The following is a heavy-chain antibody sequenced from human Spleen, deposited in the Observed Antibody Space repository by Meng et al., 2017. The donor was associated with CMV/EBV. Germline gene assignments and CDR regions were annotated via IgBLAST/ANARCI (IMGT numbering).Heavy chain of an antibody. D-gene: IGHD2/OR15-2a*01. V-gene: IGHV1-18*01. Sequence: GYTFTTYDINWVRQAPGQGLEWMGWISAYNGNTNYAQKLQGRLTMTTDTSTSTAYMELRSLISDDTAVYYCARAFPPGRASLSPNDYWGQGTLVTVSS. CDR1: GYTFTTYD. J-gene: IGHJ4*02. CDR3: ARAFPPGRASLSPNDY. CDR2: ISAYNGNT.